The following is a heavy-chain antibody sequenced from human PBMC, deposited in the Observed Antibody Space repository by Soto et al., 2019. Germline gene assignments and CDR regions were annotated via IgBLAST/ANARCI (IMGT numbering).Heavy chain of an antibody. CDR3: ARDHFYGSSWYRGGMDV. D-gene: IGHD6-13*01. J-gene: IGHJ6*02. Sequence: EVQLVESGGGLVQPGGSLRLSCAASGFTFNTYSLNWVRQAPGQGLEWFSVISSSSGSIFYADSVKGRFTISRDNAKNSLYLQMNSLRAEDTAVYYCARDHFYGSSWYRGGMDVWGQGTTVTVSS. CDR2: ISSSSGSI. V-gene: IGHV3-48*01. CDR1: GFTFNTYS.